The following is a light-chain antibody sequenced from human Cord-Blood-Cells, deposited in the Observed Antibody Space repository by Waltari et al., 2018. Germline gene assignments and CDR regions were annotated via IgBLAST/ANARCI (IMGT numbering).Light chain of an antibody. Sequence: DIQMTQSPSSLSASVGDRVTITCRASQSISSYLNWYQQKPGKAPKLLICAASSLQSGVPSRFSGSGSGTDFTLTISSLQPEDVATYYCQQSYSTPLTFGGGTKVEIK. CDR2: AAS. CDR1: QSISSY. V-gene: IGKV1-39*01. J-gene: IGKJ4*01. CDR3: QQSYSTPLT.